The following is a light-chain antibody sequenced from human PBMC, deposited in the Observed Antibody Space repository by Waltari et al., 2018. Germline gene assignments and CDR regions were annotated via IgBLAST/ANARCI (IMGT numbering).Light chain of an antibody. CDR1: QSISTY. CDR2: AAS. V-gene: IGKV1-39*01. CDR3: QQSYKTPIT. Sequence: DIQMTQSPSSLSASVGDRVTITCRASQSISTYLNWYQQKPGKAPKVLIYAASSLQRGVPSRFSGSGSGTDFTLTISSLQPEDFVTYYCQQSYKTPITFGQGTRLQIK. J-gene: IGKJ5*01.